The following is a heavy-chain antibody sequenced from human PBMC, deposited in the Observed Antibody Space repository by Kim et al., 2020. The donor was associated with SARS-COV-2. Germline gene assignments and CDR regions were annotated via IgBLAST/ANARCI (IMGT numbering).Heavy chain of an antibody. CDR2: FGPA. Sequence: FGPANYAQKLQGRVTITADESTSTAYMELSRLRSEETAVYYCARDDSNDYWGQGTLVTVSS. CDR3: ARDDSNDY. J-gene: IGHJ4*02. V-gene: IGHV1-69*01. D-gene: IGHD3-22*01.